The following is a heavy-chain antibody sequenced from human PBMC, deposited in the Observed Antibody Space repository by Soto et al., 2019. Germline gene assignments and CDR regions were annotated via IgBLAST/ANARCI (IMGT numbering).Heavy chain of an antibody. V-gene: IGHV4-59*01. CDR3: ARGPAITIFGVVTQAFDY. D-gene: IGHD3-3*01. J-gene: IGHJ4*02. CDR1: GGSISSYY. CDR2: IYYSGST. Sequence: SETLSLTCTVSGGSISSYYWSWIRQPPGKGLEWIGYIYYSGSTNYNPSLKSRVTISVDTSKNHFSLKLSSVTAADTAVYYCARGPAITIFGVVTQAFDYWGQGTLVTVSS.